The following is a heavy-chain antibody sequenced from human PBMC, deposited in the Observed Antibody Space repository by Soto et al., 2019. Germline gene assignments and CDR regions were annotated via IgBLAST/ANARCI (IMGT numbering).Heavy chain of an antibody. J-gene: IGHJ4*02. Sequence: SETLSLTCAVSGGSIGTENWWSWVRQPPGKGLQWIGEIYHGGGARYNPSLRSRVTISVDKSKNQLSLNLRSVTAADTAVYYCARHRGPTGPNYWGQGTLVTVSS. V-gene: IGHV4-4*02. CDR2: IYHGGGA. D-gene: IGHD3-10*01. CDR1: GGSIGTENW. CDR3: ARHRGPTGPNY.